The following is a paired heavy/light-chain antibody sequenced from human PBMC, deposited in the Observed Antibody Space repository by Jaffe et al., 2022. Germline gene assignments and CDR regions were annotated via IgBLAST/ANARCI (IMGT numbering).Heavy chain of an antibody. J-gene: IGHJ5*02. V-gene: IGHV3-74*01. CDR3: ARNRLGDCNGGSCLNWFDP. D-gene: IGHD2-15*01. Sequence: EVQLVESGGGLVQPGESLRLSCAASGFTFSTYWMHWVRQVPGKGLVWVSRINTDGSSTTYADSVKGRFTISRDNAKNTLYLQMNSLRVEDTAMYYCARNRLGDCNGGSCLNWFDPWGQGTLVTVSS. CDR1: GFTFSTYW. CDR2: INTDGSST.
Light chain of an antibody. V-gene: IGKV1-5*03. CDR2: KAS. CDR3: QEYNSYPYT. J-gene: IGKJ2*01. CDR1: QSINSW. Sequence: DIQMTQSPSTLSASVGDRVTITCRASQSINSWLAWYQQKPGKAPKLLIYKASSLESGVPSRFSGSGSGTEFTLTISSLQRDDFATYYCQEYNSYPYTFGQGTKLEIK.